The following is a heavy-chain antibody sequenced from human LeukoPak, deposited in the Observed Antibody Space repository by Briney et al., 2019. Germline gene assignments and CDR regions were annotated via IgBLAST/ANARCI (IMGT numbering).Heavy chain of an antibody. Sequence: PGRSLRLSCAASGFTFSSYAMHWVRQAPGKGLEWVAVISYDGSNKYYADSVKGRFTISRDNSKNTLYLQMNSLRAEDTAVYYCARMVRFCSSTSCCRGGDYWGQGTLVTVSS. CDR2: ISYDGSNK. CDR1: GFTFSSYA. J-gene: IGHJ4*02. CDR3: ARMVRFCSSTSCCRGGDY. V-gene: IGHV3-30*01. D-gene: IGHD2-2*01.